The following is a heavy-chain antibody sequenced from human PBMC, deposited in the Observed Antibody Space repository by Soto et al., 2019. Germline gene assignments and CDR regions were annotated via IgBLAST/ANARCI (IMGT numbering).Heavy chain of an antibody. D-gene: IGHD1-20*01. CDR3: VRASRYDWNFMMY. CDR1: GYTFSNDA. J-gene: IGHJ4*02. Sequence: QVQLVQSGAEVKKPGASVKVSCKASGYTFSNDAITWVRQAPGQGLEWMGWVSAYNGNTNYAQKFKGRVTMTTDTSTSTAYMETRSLRYDATAVYFCVRASRYDWNFMMYWGQGTLVTVSS. CDR2: VSAYNGNT. V-gene: IGHV1-18*01.